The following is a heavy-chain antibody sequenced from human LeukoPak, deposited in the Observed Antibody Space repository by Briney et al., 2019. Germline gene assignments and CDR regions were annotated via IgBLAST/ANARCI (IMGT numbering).Heavy chain of an antibody. CDR2: IIPILGIA. D-gene: IGHD3-22*01. Sequence: SVKVSCKASGGTFSSYAISWVRPAPGQGLAWMGRIIPILGIANYAQKFQGRVTITADKSTSTAYMELSRLRSDDTAVYYCARVQSYDSSGYYYPPDYWGQGTLVTVSS. CDR3: ARVQSYDSSGYYYPPDY. CDR1: GGTFSSYA. V-gene: IGHV1-69*04. J-gene: IGHJ4*02.